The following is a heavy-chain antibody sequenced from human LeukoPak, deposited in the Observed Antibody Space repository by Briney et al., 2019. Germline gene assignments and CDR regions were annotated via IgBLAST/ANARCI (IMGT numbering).Heavy chain of an antibody. V-gene: IGHV1-18*01. D-gene: IGHD3-10*01. CDR2: ISAYNGNT. CDR1: VYTFTSYG. Sequence: AAVTVSCRASVYTFTSYGISGVRQAPGQGREWMGWISAYNGNTNNARKLQGRATMTTDTSTSTAYMELRSLRSDDTAVYYCARDREYYYGSGRKCVDYWGQGTLVTVSS. CDR3: ARDREYYYGSGRKCVDY. J-gene: IGHJ4*02.